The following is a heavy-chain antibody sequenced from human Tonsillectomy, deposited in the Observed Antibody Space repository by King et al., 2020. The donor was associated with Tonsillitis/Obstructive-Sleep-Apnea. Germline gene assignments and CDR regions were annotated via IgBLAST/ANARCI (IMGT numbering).Heavy chain of an antibody. D-gene: IGHD1-20*01. CDR3: ARGAITGTTFGY. CDR2: ISSSGSTI. Sequence: VQLVESGGGLVQPGGSLRLSCAASGFSFSSYEMNWVRQAPGKGLEWVSYISSSGSTIYYADSVKGRFTISRDNAKNSLSVQMNSLRAEDTAVYYCARGAITGTTFGYWGQGTLVTVSS. V-gene: IGHV3-48*03. CDR1: GFSFSSYE. J-gene: IGHJ4*02.